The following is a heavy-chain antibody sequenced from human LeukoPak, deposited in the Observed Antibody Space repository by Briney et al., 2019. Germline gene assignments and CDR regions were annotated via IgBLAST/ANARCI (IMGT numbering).Heavy chain of an antibody. CDR1: GGSISSSSYY. CDR2: IYYSGRT. Sequence: SETLSLTCTVSGGSISSSSYYWGWIRQPPGKGLEWIGSIYYSGRTYYNPSLKSRVTISVDTSKNQFSLKLSSVTAADTAVYYCARVPGSGWYWYFDYWGQGTLVTVSS. CDR3: ARVPGSGWYWYFDY. D-gene: IGHD6-19*01. J-gene: IGHJ4*02. V-gene: IGHV4-39*07.